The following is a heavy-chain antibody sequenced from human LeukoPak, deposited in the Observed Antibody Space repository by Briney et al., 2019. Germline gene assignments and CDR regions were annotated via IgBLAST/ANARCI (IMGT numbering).Heavy chain of an antibody. V-gene: IGHV4-59*01. D-gene: IGHD3-9*01. Sequence: SETLSLTCTVSGGSISSYYWSWIRQPPGKGLEWIGYIYSSGRTNYNPPPRSRLTISVDTSKNQFSLKLSSVTAADTAVYYCAREHWLSDYYYGMDVWGQGTTVTVSS. CDR2: IYSSGRT. CDR1: GGSISSYY. CDR3: AREHWLSDYYYGMDV. J-gene: IGHJ6*02.